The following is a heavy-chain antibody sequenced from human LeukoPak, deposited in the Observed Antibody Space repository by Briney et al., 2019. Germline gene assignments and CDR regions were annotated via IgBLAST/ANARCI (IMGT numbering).Heavy chain of an antibody. Sequence: ASVKVSCKASGGTFSSYAISWVRQAPGQGLEWMGGIIPIFGTANYAQKFQGRVTITTDESTSTAYMELSSLRSEDTAVYYCARDPWQQLRWFDPWGQGTLVTVSS. V-gene: IGHV1-69*05. J-gene: IGHJ5*02. D-gene: IGHD6-13*01. CDR2: IIPIFGTA. CDR3: ARDPWQQLRWFDP. CDR1: GGTFSSYA.